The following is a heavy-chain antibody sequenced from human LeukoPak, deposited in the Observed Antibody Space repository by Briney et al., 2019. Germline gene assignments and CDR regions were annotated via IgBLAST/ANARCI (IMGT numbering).Heavy chain of an antibody. CDR2: ISGDGDTT. J-gene: IGHJ5*02. D-gene: IGHD2-2*01. CDR3: AKDRDCSITSCYPDWFDP. V-gene: IGHV3-43*02. Sequence: GGSLRLSCAASGFTFDDYVMHWVRQAPGKGPEWVSLISGDGDTTYYADSVKGRSTTSRDNSKNSLYLQMNSLKTEDTALYYCAKDRDCSITSCYPDWFDPWGQGTLVTVSS. CDR1: GFTFDDYV.